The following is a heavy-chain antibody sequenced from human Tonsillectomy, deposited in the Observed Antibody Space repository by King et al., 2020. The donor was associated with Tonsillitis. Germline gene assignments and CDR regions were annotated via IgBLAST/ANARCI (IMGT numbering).Heavy chain of an antibody. D-gene: IGHD6-13*01. CDR1: GGTFSSYA. CDR2: IIPIFGTT. Sequence: GQLVQSGADVKKPGSSVKVSCKASGGTFSSYAISWVRQAPGQGLEWMGGIIPIFGTTNYAQKFQGRVTITADESTGTAYMGLRNLRSEDTAVYYCARHLFSSSWYPQPAYWGQGTLVTVSS. V-gene: IGHV1-69*01. CDR3: ARHLFSSSWYPQPAY. J-gene: IGHJ4*02.